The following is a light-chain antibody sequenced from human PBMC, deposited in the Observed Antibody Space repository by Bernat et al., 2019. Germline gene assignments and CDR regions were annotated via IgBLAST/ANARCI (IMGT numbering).Light chain of an antibody. CDR1: SSNIGRNN. CDR2: NNN. CDR3: GTWDDSLNGPV. V-gene: IGLV1-44*01. Sequence: QSVLTQPPSASGTPGQRVTISCSGTSSNIGRNNVNWYQQLPGAAPKLLIYNNNQRPSGVPDRISGSKSGTSASLAISGLQSEDEADYYCGTWDDSLNGPVFGGGTKLTVL. J-gene: IGLJ2*01.